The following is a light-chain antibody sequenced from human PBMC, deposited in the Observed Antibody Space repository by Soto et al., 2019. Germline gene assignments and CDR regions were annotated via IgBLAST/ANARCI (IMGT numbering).Light chain of an antibody. CDR1: QGISNY. V-gene: IGKV1-27*01. J-gene: IGKJ1*01. CDR3: HRYNSAPWT. Sequence: DIQMTQSPASLSASVGDRVIITCRASQGISNYLAWFQQKPGKTPKLLIYAASTLQSGVPSRFSGSGSGTDFTLSISSLQPEDVATYYGHRYNSAPWTFGQGTKVEIK. CDR2: AAS.